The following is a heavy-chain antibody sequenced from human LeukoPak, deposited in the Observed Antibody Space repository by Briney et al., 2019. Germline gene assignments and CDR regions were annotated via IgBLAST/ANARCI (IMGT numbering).Heavy chain of an antibody. Sequence: SETLSLTCTVSGGSISSSSYYWGWIRQPPGKGLEWIGSIYYSGSTYYNPSLKSRVTISVDTSKNQFSLKLSSVTAADTAVYYCARHDSSGLDYWGQGTLVTVSS. D-gene: IGHD6-19*01. CDR1: GGSISSSSYY. CDR2: IYYSGST. J-gene: IGHJ4*02. V-gene: IGHV4-39*01. CDR3: ARHDSSGLDY.